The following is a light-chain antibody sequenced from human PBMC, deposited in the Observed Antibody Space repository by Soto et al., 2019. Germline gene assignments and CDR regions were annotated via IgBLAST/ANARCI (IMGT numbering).Light chain of an antibody. CDR1: QSFTTNY. CDR2: GAS. J-gene: IGKJ2*01. Sequence: EIVLTQSPGTLSLSPGERASLSCRASQSFTTNYLAWYQHKTGLAPRLLIYGASSRATGIPDRFSGSGSGTDFTLTISRLEPEDFAVYYCQQYGSSRPYTFGQGTKLEIK. V-gene: IGKV3-20*01. CDR3: QQYGSSRPYT.